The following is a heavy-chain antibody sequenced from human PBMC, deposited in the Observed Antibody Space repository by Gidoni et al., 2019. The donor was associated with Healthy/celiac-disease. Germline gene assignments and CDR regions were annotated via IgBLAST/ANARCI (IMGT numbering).Heavy chain of an antibody. CDR1: GYTFTSYY. V-gene: IGHV1-46*01. Sequence: QVQLVQSGAEVKKPGASVKVSCKASGYTFTSYYMHWVRQAPGQGPEWMGIINPSGGSTSYAQKSQGRVTMTRDTSTSTVYMELSSLRSEDTAVYYCARALTGYSSSWYSDYWGQGTLVTVSS. CDR3: ARALTGYSSSWYSDY. D-gene: IGHD6-13*01. J-gene: IGHJ4*02. CDR2: INPSGGST.